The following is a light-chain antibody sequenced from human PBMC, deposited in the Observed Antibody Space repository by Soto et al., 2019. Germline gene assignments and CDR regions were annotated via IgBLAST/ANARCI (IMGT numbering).Light chain of an antibody. J-gene: IGKJ3*01. V-gene: IGKV1-9*01. CDR1: QGISSY. Sequence: DIQLTQSPSFLSASVGDRVTITCRASQGISSYLAWYQQKPGKAPKLLIYAASTLQSGVPSRFSGSGSGTEFTLTICSLQPEDFATYYCQQLNSYPFTVGPGTKVDIK. CDR3: QQLNSYPFT. CDR2: AAS.